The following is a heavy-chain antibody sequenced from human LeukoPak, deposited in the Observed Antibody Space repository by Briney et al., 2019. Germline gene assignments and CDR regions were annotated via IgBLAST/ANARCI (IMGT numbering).Heavy chain of an antibody. J-gene: IGHJ6*02. CDR1: GFTFSSYS. CDR2: ISSSSSCI. V-gene: IGHV3-21*01. CDR3: AREARAYCGGDCFTNYYYGMDV. D-gene: IGHD2-21*02. Sequence: GGSLRLSCAASGFTFSSYSMNWVRQAPGKGLEWVSSISSSSSCIYYADSVKGRFTISRDNAKNSLYLQMNSLRAEDTAVYYCAREARAYCGGDCFTNYYYGMDVWGQGTTVTVSS.